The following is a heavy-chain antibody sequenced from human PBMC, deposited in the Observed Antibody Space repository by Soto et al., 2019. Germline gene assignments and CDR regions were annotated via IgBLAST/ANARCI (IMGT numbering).Heavy chain of an antibody. J-gene: IGHJ4*02. V-gene: IGHV3-9*01. Sequence: EVQLVESGGGLVQPGRSLRLSCAASGFTFDDYAMHWVRQAPGKGLEWVSGISWNSGSIGYADSVKGRFTISRDNAKNSLYLQMNSLRAEDTALYYCAKVRIVVVPAAHFDYWGQGTLVTVSS. CDR1: GFTFDDYA. CDR2: ISWNSGSI. CDR3: AKVRIVVVPAAHFDY. D-gene: IGHD2-2*01.